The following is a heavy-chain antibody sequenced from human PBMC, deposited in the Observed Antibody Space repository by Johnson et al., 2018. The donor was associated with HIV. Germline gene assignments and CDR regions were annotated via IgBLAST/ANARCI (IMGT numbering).Heavy chain of an antibody. CDR2: ISYDGSNK. D-gene: IGHD3-16*01. J-gene: IGHJ3*02. V-gene: IGHV3-30*03. Sequence: VQLVESGGDVVQPGRSLRLSCAASGFTFSSYGMHWVRQAPGKGLEWVAVISYDGSNKYYADSVKGRFTISRDNSKNTLYLQMNSLRAEDTAVYYCAREGGLTGAFDIWGQGTMVTVSS. CDR1: GFTFSSYG. CDR3: AREGGLTGAFDI.